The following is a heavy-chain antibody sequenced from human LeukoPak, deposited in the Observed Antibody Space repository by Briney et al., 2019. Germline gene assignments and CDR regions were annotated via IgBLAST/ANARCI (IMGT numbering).Heavy chain of an antibody. CDR2: FYHSGST. V-gene: IGHV4-38-2*02. J-gene: IGHJ5*02. D-gene: IGHD3-10*01. CDR3: AKDGSWDYLNWFDP. Sequence: PSETLSLTCTVSGYSISSGYYWGWIRQPPGKGLEWIGNFYHSGSTYYNPSLKSRVTISLDTSKNQFSLKLSSVTAADTAVYYCAKDGSWDYLNWFDPWGQGTLVTVSS. CDR1: GYSISSGYY.